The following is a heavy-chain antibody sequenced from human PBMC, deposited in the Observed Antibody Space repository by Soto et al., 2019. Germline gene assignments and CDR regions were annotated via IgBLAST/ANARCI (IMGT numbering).Heavy chain of an antibody. D-gene: IGHD2-21*01. V-gene: IGHV4-34*01. CDR3: GRGMWPDRFAN. Sequence: HVQLRQWGAGLLKPSDTLSLTCAVYGESLNYYYWSWIRQAPGKGLEWIGEFYQGGSTHYNPSVKSRVTISVDLSSQQFSLKLTSVTAADTATYYCGRGMWPDRFANWGQGTLVTVSS. CDR2: FYQGGST. CDR1: GESLNYYY. J-gene: IGHJ5*02.